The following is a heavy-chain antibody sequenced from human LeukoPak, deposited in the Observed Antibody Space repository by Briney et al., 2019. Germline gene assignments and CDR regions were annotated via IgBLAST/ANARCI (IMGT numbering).Heavy chain of an antibody. V-gene: IGHV1-46*01. CDR1: GYSFTSNY. D-gene: IGHD4-23*01. CDR3: ARFEYGGNKVDI. Sequence: GASVKVSCKASGYSFTSNYIHWVRQAPGQGLEWMGMIYPRDGSTSYAQKFQGRVTMTRDTSTSTVYMELSSLRSEDTAVYYCARFEYGGNKVDIWGQGTMVTVSS. CDR2: IYPRDGST. J-gene: IGHJ3*02.